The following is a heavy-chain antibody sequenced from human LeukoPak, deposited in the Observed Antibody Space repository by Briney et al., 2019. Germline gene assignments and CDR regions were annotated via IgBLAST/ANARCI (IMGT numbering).Heavy chain of an antibody. CDR1: GDSFNSHY. CDR2: IYYRGST. CDR3: ARNVVTVTKGFDI. D-gene: IGHD4-17*01. Sequence: SEPLSLTCTASGDSFNSHYWTWLREPPGKGLEGIGYIYYRGSTNYNPSPKSRVTISIAPSQNPFSPRLSSVTSADTALSYCARNVVTVTKGFDIWGQGTMVSVSS. J-gene: IGHJ3*02. V-gene: IGHV4-59*11.